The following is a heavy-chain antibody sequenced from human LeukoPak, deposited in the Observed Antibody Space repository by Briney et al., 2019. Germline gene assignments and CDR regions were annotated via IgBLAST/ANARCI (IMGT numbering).Heavy chain of an antibody. CDR1: GGTFSSYA. Sequence: GASVKVSCKASGGTFSSYAISWVRQAPGQGLEWMGGIIPIFGTANYAQKFQGRVTITADETTSTAYMELSSLRSEDTAVYYCARSYTTYYYDSSGYPAQHWGQGTLVTVSS. D-gene: IGHD3-22*01. J-gene: IGHJ1*01. V-gene: IGHV1-69*13. CDR3: ARSYTTYYYDSSGYPAQH. CDR2: IIPIFGTA.